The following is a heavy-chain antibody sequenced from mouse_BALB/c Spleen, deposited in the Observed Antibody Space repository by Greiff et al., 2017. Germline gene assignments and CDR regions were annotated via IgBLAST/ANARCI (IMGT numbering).Heavy chain of an antibody. V-gene: IGHV14-3*02. CDR3: AGGNVFDY. J-gene: IGHJ2*01. Sequence: VQLQQSGAELVKPGASVKLSCTASGFNIKVTYMHWVKQRPEQGLEWIGRIDPANGNTKYDPKFQGKATITADTSSNTAYMQFSSLTTEDSAIYYCAGGNVFDYWGQGTTLTVSS. D-gene: IGHD2-1*01. CDR1: GFNIKVTY. CDR2: IDPANGNT.